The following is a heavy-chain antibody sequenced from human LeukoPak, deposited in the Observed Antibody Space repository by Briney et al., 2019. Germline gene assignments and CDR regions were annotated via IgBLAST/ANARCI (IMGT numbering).Heavy chain of an antibody. CDR3: AKWGDYDILTGYYVPDY. CDR1: GFTFTNSA. D-gene: IGHD3-9*01. J-gene: IGHJ4*02. V-gene: IGHV3-23*01. Sequence: GGSLRLSCVASGFTFTNSAMSWVRQAPGKGLEWASAITGSDGSSYYADSVKGRFTISRDNSKNTLYLQVNSLRAEDTAVYYCAKWGDYDILTGYYVPDYWGQGTLVTVSS. CDR2: ITGSDGSS.